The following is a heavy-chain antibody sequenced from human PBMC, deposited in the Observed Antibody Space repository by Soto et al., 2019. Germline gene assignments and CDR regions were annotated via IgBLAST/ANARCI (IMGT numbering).Heavy chain of an antibody. V-gene: IGHV4-34*01. CDR1: GGSFSGYY. CDR2: INHSGST. D-gene: IGHD6-13*01. Sequence: QVQLQQWGAGLLKPSETLSLTCAVYGGSFSGYYWSWIRQPPGKGLEWIGEINHSGSTNYNPSLKSRVTISVDTSKNQFFLKLSSVTAADTAVYYCAREGPYSSSWYYWGQGTLVTVSS. J-gene: IGHJ4*02. CDR3: AREGPYSSSWYY.